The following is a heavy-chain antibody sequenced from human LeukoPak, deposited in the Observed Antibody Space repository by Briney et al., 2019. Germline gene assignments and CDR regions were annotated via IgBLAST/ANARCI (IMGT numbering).Heavy chain of an antibody. V-gene: IGHV3-7*03. J-gene: IGHJ4*02. CDR3: ARDGGGSFPAGFDY. CDR1: GFTFSNYW. Sequence: GGSLRLSCAASGFTFSNYWMSWVRQAPGKGLEGVANIKQDGSEKYYVDSVKGRFTISRDNAKNSLFLQMNSLRAEDTAVYYCARDGGGSFPAGFDYWGQGTLVTVSS. CDR2: IKQDGSEK. D-gene: IGHD2-15*01.